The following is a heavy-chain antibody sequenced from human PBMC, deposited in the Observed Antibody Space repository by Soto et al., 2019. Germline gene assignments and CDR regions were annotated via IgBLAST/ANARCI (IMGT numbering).Heavy chain of an antibody. CDR1: GADINTYS. CDR3: ARDREAGYNFYYGMDV. D-gene: IGHD6-19*01. J-gene: IGHJ6*02. CDR2: IYTSASI. V-gene: IGHV4-4*07. Sequence: PSETLSLTCSVSGADINTYSWTWIRQPAGKGLEWIGRIYTSASINYNPYLKGRVTLSVDTSTNQVSLRLASVTAADTAIYYCARDREAGYNFYYGMDVWGQGTTVTVSS.